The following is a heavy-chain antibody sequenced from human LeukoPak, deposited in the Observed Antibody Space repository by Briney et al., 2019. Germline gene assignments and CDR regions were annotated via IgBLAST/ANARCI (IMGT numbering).Heavy chain of an antibody. CDR3: ATEAVVVVAARQYYYYGMDV. D-gene: IGHD2-15*01. J-gene: IGHJ6*01. Sequence: GASVEVSCKVSGYTLTELSMHWVRQAPGKGLEWMGGFDPEDGETIYAQKFQGRVIMTQDTSTDADYMELGRLSSEVTAVYYCATEAVVVVAARQYYYYGMDVGGQGTTVTVSS. CDR1: GYTLTELS. V-gene: IGHV1-24*01. CDR2: FDPEDGET.